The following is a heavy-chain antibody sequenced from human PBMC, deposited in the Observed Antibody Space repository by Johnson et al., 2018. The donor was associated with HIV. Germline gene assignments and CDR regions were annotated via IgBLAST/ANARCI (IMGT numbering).Heavy chain of an antibody. D-gene: IGHD3-16*01. CDR1: GFTFSRYA. CDR3: ARDGGRGDFDI. V-gene: IGHV3-30*04. J-gene: IGHJ3*02. Sequence: VQLVESGGGVVQPGRSLRLSCAASGFTFSRYALHWVRQAPGKGLEWVAVISYDGSHKYYADSVKGRFTIARDNSKNTVYLQMTSLRAEDTAVYYCARDGGRGDFDIWGQGTRVSVSS. CDR2: ISYDGSHK.